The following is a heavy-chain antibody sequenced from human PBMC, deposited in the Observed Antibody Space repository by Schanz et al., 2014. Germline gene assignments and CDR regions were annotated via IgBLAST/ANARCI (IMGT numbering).Heavy chain of an antibody. V-gene: IGHV7-4-1*02. CDR2: INPTTGNP. D-gene: IGHD6-19*01. CDR1: GYTFTNHY. J-gene: IGHJ4*02. Sequence: QVQVIQSGPEVKKPGASVKVSCKASGYTFTNHYLHWVRQAPGQGLEWMGWINPTTGNPGYAQGFTGRFVFSLDTSVSTAYLQISSLKAEDTAAYYCTTETIAMAGTFSIWGQGTLVTVSS. CDR3: TTETIAMAGTFSI.